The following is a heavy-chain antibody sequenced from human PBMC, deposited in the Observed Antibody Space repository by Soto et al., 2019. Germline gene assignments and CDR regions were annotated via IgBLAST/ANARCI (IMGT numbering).Heavy chain of an antibody. D-gene: IGHD3-3*01. CDR1: GYTFTGYY. J-gene: IGHJ6*03. Sequence: GASVKVSCKASGYTFTGYYMHWVRQAPGQGLEWMGWINPNSGGTNYAQKFQGWVTMTRDTSISTAYMELSRLRSYDTAVYYCARGPIVGFLEGMGSSYYMDVWGKGTTVTVSS. CDR2: INPNSGGT. CDR3: ARGPIVGFLEGMGSSYYMDV. V-gene: IGHV1-2*04.